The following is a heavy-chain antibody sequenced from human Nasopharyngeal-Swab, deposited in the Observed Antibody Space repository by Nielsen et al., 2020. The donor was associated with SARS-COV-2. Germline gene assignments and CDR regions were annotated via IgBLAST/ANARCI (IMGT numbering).Heavy chain of an antibody. CDR3: ARVGPRHYDFWSGYSFDY. CDR1: GDRVSSNSAA. D-gene: IGHD3-3*01. V-gene: IGHV6-1*01. CDR2: TYYRSKWYN. Sequence: SETLSLTCAISGDRVSSNSAAWNWIRQSPSRGLEWLGRTYYRSKWYNDYAVSVKSRITINPDTSKKQFSLQLNSVTPEDTAVYYCARVGPRHYDFWSGYSFDYWGQGTLVTVSS. J-gene: IGHJ4*02.